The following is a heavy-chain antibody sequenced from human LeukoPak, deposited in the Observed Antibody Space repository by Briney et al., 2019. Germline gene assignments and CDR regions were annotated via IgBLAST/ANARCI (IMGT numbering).Heavy chain of an antibody. Sequence: GGSLRLSCAASGFTFDDYTMHWVRQAPGKGLEWVSLISWDGGSTYYADSVKGRFTLSRDNSINTVDLQMNSLRAEDTAVYYCVKEYHSRGFGAYFDYWGQGTLVAVSS. V-gene: IGHV3-43*01. CDR1: GFTFDDYT. CDR2: ISWDGGST. CDR3: VKEYHSRGFGAYFDY. D-gene: IGHD3-3*01. J-gene: IGHJ4*02.